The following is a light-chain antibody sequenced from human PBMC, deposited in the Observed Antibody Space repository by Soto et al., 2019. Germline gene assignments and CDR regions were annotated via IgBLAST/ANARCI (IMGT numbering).Light chain of an antibody. CDR2: GVS. J-gene: IGLJ1*01. CDR1: SSDIGAYNF. V-gene: IGLV2-14*03. CDR3: SSYTISAADV. Sequence: QSVLTQPASVSGSPGQSITISCTGTSSDIGAYNFVSWYQQHPGKAPKLMIYGVSNRPSGVSNRFSGSKSGDTASLTISGLQAEDEADYYCSSYTISAADVFGTGTKVTVL.